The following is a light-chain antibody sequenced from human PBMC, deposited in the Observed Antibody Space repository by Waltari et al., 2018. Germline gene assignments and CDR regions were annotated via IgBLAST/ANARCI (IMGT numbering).Light chain of an antibody. V-gene: IGKV1-8*01. J-gene: IGKJ1*01. Sequence: AIRITQSPSSLSASTGDRVTITCGASQGISSYLAWYQQKPGKAPKFLFHAASTLQSGVPSRFSGSGSGTDFTLTISCLQSEDFASYYCQQYYSHPPTFGQGTKVENK. CDR2: AAS. CDR1: QGISSY. CDR3: QQYYSHPPT.